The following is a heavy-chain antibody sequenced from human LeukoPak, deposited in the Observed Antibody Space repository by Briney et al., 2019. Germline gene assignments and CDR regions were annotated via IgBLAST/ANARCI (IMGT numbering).Heavy chain of an antibody. V-gene: IGHV4-59*08. J-gene: IGHJ3*02. CDR1: GGSTINYF. D-gene: IGHD3-22*01. Sequence: SETLSLTCTVSGGSTINYFRSWIRQPAGKGLEWIGHIYSSGTTHYNPSLNNRVTISVDTSKNQFSLKLSSVTAADTAVYYCARQTIYDSTAWGAFDIWGQGTMVTVSS. CDR3: ARQTIYDSTAWGAFDI. CDR2: IYSSGTT.